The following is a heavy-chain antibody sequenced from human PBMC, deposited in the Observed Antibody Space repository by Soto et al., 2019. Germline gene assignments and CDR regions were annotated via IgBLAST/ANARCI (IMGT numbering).Heavy chain of an antibody. CDR2: INAGNGNT. D-gene: IGHD6-19*01. Sequence: ASVKVSCKASGYTFTSYAMRWVRQAPGQRLEWMGWINAGNGNTKYSQKFQGRVTITRDTSASTAYMELSSLRSEDTAVYYCARVVGIAVDDYWGQGTLVTVSS. V-gene: IGHV1-3*01. CDR1: GYTFTSYA. CDR3: ARVVGIAVDDY. J-gene: IGHJ4*02.